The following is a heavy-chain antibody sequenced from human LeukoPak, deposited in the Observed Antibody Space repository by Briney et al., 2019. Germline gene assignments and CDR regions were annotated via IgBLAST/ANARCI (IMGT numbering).Heavy chain of an antibody. D-gene: IGHD3-16*01. CDR2: IYTSGST. V-gene: IGHV4-61*02. CDR3: ARDQGVSIAFDI. Sequence: SQTLSLTCTVSGGSISSGSYYWSWIRQPAGKGLEWIGRIYTSGSTNYNPSLKSRVTISVDTSKNQFSLKLSSVTAADTAVYYCARDQGVSIAFDIWGQGTMVTVSS. CDR1: GGSISSGSYY. J-gene: IGHJ3*02.